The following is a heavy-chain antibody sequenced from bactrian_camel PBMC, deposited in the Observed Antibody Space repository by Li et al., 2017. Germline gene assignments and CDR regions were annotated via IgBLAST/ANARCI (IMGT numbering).Heavy chain of an antibody. CDR3: AIKSACAGSVWPPYEYNY. CDR1: GFSYDPN. CDR2: INLASGNT. V-gene: IGHV3S40*01. D-gene: IGHD6*01. J-gene: IGHJ4*01. Sequence: EVQLVESGGGSVQTGGSLRLSCVASGFSYDPNMAWFRQAPGKRRGAVAAINLASGNTDYADSVKGRFAISQDNAKRTVYLQMNSLKPEDSAMYFCAIKSACAGSVWPPYEYNYWGQRTQVTVS.